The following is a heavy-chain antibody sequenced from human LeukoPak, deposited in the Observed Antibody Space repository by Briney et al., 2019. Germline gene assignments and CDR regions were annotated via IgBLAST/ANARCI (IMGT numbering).Heavy chain of an antibody. V-gene: IGHV3-7*01. D-gene: IGHD2-21*01. CDR2: IRQDGSEK. CDR1: GFSLSSYW. J-gene: IGHJ5*01. CDR3: GRVGERDKFAVLEGRFDS. Sequence: GGSLRLSCTASGFSLSSYWMSWVRQAPGKGLEWVANIRQDGSEKYYLDSVKGRFTISRDNAKDSVHLQMNSLRAEDTAVYYCGRVGERDKFAVLEGRFDSWGQGTLVTVSS.